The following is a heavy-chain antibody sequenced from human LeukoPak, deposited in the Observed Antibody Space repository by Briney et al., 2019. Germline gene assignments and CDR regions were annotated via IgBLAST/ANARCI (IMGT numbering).Heavy chain of an antibody. CDR2: IYYSGST. CDR1: GGSISSGGYY. V-gene: IGHV4-31*03. D-gene: IGHD4-11*01. Sequence: SETLSLTCTVSGGSISSGGYYWSWLRQHPGKGLEWFGYIYYSGSTYYNPSLKSRVTISVDTSKNQFSLKLSSVTAADTAVYYCARGGNYALFDYWGQGTLVTVSS. J-gene: IGHJ4*02. CDR3: ARGGNYALFDY.